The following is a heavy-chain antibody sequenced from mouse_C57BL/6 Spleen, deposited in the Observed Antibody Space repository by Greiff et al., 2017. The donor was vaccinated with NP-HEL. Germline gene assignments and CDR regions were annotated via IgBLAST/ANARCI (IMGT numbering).Heavy chain of an antibody. CDR2: IDPETGGT. Sequence: VQLVESGAELVRPGASVTLSCKASGYTFTDYEMHWVKQTPVHGLEWIGAIDPETGGTAYNQKFKGKAILTADKSSSTAYMELRSLTSEDSAVYYCTNYGKGLAYWGQGTLVTVSA. V-gene: IGHV1-15*01. CDR1: GYTFTDYE. J-gene: IGHJ3*01. CDR3: TNYGKGLAY. D-gene: IGHD2-1*01.